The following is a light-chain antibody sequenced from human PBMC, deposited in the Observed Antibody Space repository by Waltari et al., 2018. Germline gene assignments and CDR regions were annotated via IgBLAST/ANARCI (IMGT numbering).Light chain of an antibody. CDR3: QAWDSNTAI. CDR1: KLGDKY. J-gene: IGLJ2*01. Sequence: SYELTQPPSVSVSPGQTASIPCSGDKLGDKYACWYQQKPGRSPVLVIYQDNKRPSGIPERFSGSNSGNTATLTISGTQSVDEADYYCQAWDSNTAIFGGGTELTVL. V-gene: IGLV3-1*01. CDR2: QDN.